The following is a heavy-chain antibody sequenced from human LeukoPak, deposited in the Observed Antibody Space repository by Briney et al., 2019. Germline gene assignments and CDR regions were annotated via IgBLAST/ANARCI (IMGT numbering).Heavy chain of an antibody. V-gene: IGHV3-9*01. D-gene: IGHD4-11*01. CDR2: ISWSSGSI. CDR1: GFTFADYA. Sequence: SLRLSCAASGFTFADYAMHWVRQALGKGLEWVSGISWSSGSIGYADSVKGRFTISRDSAKNSLYLQMNSLRAEDTAVYYCARRTTVTTDYYYYMDVWGKGTTVTVSS. J-gene: IGHJ6*03. CDR3: ARRTTVTTDYYYYMDV.